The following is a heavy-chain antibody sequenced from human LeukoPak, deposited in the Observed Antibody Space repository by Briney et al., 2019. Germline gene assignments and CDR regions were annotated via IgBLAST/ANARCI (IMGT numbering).Heavy chain of an antibody. CDR1: GGSFSGYY. V-gene: IGHV4-34*01. CDR3: ASDGVAFDI. Sequence: SETLSLTCAVYGGSFSGYYWSWIRQPPGKGLEWIGEINHSGSTNYNPSLKSRVTISVDTFKNQFSLKLSSVTAADTAVYYCASDGVAFDIWGQGTMVTVSS. D-gene: IGHD3-3*01. J-gene: IGHJ3*02. CDR2: INHSGST.